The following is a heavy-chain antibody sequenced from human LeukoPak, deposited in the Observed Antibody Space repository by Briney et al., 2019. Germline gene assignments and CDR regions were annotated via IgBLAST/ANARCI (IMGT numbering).Heavy chain of an antibody. J-gene: IGHJ1*01. V-gene: IGHV3-7*01. CDR2: INQDVSRT. D-gene: IGHD3-22*01. CDR3: ARAPSEIGGYYPEYFRH. CDR1: GFDFSRYW. Sequence: GGSLRLSCAGSGFDFSRYWMAWVRQAPGKGLEWVASINQDVSRTHYVDSVKGRFTISRDNAKNTLSLQMNSLRAEDTGVYYCARAPSEIGGYYPEYFRHWGQGTLVTVSS.